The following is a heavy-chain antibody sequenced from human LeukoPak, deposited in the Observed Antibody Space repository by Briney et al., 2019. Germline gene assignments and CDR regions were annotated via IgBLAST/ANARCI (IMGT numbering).Heavy chain of an antibody. CDR3: AKGYYYDSSGYFDY. CDR2: ISGSGGST. V-gene: IGHV3-23*01. J-gene: IGHJ4*02. CDR1: GFTFSSYA. Sequence: GGSLRLSCAASGFTFSSYAMSWVRQAPGKGLEWVSAISGSGGSTYYADSVKGRFTISRDNSKNTLYLQMNSLRAEDAAVYYCAKGYYYDSSGYFDYWGQGTLVTVSS. D-gene: IGHD3-22*01.